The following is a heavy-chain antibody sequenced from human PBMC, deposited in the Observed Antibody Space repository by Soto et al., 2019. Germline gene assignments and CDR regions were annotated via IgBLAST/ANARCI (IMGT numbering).Heavy chain of an antibody. CDR1: GFTFSSYS. D-gene: IGHD1-7*01. CDR2: ISSSSSYI. J-gene: IGHJ3*02. CDR3: ARDYFQGLELLGFDI. Sequence: GGSLRLSCAASGFTFSSYSMNWVRQAPGKGLEWVSSISSSSSYIYYADSVKGRFTISRDNAKNSLYLQMNSLRAEDTAVYYCARDYFQGLELLGFDIWGQGTMVTVSS. V-gene: IGHV3-21*01.